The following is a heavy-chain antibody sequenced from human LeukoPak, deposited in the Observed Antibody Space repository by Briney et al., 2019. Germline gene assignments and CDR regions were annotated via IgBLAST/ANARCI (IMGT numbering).Heavy chain of an antibody. CDR1: GGSFSGYY. V-gene: IGHV4-34*01. D-gene: IGHD3-3*01. CDR3: ARQNRYYGDSRVVWFDP. CDR2: INYSGST. Sequence: SETLSLTCAVYGGSFSGYYWSWIRQPPGKGLEWIGEINYSGSTNYNPSLKSRVTISVDTSKNQFSLKLSSVTAADTAVYYCARQNRYYGDSRVVWFDPWGQGTLVTVSS. J-gene: IGHJ5*02.